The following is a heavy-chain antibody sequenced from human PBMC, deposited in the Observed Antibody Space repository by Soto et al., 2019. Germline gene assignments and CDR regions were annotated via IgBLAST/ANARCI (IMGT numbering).Heavy chain of an antibody. CDR2: IKSKTDGGTT. D-gene: IGHD6-13*01. CDR1: GFTFSNAW. V-gene: IGHV3-15*07. J-gene: IGHJ6*02. CDR3: TTEVQGYSSSWHRYYYYYGMDV. Sequence: GGSLRLSCAASGFTFSNAWMNWVRQAPGKGLEWVGRIKSKTDGGTTDYAAPVKGRFTISRDDSKNTLYLQMNSLKTEDTAVYYCTTEVQGYSSSWHRYYYYYGMDVWGQGTTVTVSS.